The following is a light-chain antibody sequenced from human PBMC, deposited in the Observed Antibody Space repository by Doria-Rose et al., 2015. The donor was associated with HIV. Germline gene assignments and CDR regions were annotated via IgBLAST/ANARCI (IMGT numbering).Light chain of an antibody. J-gene: IGKJ5*01. CDR2: GAS. Sequence: EIVLTQSPGTLSLSPGERATLSRRASQTLPSKNLGWYQQILGQAPRLLIYGASSRATGIPDRFSGSGSGTDFTLTISRLEPEDFAVYYCQQYGSLSAITFGQGTRLEIK. CDR1: QTLPSKN. V-gene: IGKV3-20*01. CDR3: QQYGSLSAIT.